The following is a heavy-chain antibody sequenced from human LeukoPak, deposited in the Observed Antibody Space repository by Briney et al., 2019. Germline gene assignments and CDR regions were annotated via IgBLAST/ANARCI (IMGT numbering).Heavy chain of an antibody. Sequence: SETLSLTCTVSGGPVTRMSYFWGWIRQPPGMGLEWIGTIYDSGNTYYNPSFKSRVTISVDTSKNQFSLRLSSVIAADTAFYYCVSGSYSDFDCWGQGTLVTVSS. CDR3: VSGSYSDFDC. CDR2: IYDSGNT. CDR1: GGPVTRMSYF. J-gene: IGHJ4*02. D-gene: IGHD3-10*01. V-gene: IGHV4-39*01.